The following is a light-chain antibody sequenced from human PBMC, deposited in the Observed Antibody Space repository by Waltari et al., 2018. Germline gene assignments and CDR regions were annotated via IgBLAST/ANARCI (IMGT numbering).Light chain of an antibody. CDR2: GAS. Sequence: DIQMTQSPSTLSASVGDRVTITCRASQPMSTSLNCHQQKPGAPPKLLIYGASNLQSGVPSRCTCRGAGTNFTLTISSLQPEYFATYFCQQSYTTVWTFGQGTKVEVK. CDR3: QQSYTTVWT. CDR1: QPMSTS. V-gene: IGKV1-39*01. J-gene: IGKJ1*01.